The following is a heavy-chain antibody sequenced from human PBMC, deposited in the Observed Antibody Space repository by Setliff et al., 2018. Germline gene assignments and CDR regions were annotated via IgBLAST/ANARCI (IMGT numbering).Heavy chain of an antibody. CDR3: ARDAPYTNTWRYFDH. J-gene: IGHJ4*02. V-gene: IGHV1-46*01. D-gene: IGHD6-13*01. CDR2: ISTNNGKT. CDR1: GYTLTNYY. Sequence: ASVKVSCKASGYTLTNYYMHWVRQAPGQGLEWMGIISTNNGKTEYSQKVQGRVTMTTDRSTSTIYMELRSLRSDDTAMYYCARDAPYTNTWRYFDHWGQGTLVTAPQ.